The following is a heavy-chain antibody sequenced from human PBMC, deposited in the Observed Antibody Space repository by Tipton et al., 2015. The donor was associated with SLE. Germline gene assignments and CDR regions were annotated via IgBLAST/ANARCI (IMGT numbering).Heavy chain of an antibody. CDR1: GGSISSNNFF. Sequence: TLSLTCTVSGGSISSNNFFWSWLRPHPGKGLEWIGYIYYSGSAFYNPSLKSRVTMSVDTSKNQFSLRVTSVTAADTAVYYCARDGPDTSGYYLDYWGQGILVTVSS. CDR3: ARDGPDTSGYYLDY. J-gene: IGHJ4*02. CDR2: IYYSGSA. V-gene: IGHV4-31*03. D-gene: IGHD3-22*01.